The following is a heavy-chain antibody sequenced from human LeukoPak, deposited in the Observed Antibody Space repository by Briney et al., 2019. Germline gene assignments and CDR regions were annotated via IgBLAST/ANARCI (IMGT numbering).Heavy chain of an antibody. J-gene: IGHJ4*02. CDR1: GGSISSYY. CDR3: ARGTVTTEFDY. Sequence: SETLSLTCTVSGGSISSYYWSWIRQPPGKGLEWIGYIYYSGSTNYNPSLKSRVTISVDTSKNQFSLKLSSVTAADTAVYYCARGTVTTEFDYWGQGTLVTVSS. V-gene: IGHV4-59*01. D-gene: IGHD4-17*01. CDR2: IYYSGST.